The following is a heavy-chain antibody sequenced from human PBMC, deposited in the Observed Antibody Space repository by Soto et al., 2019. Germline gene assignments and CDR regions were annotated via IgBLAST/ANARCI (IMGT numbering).Heavy chain of an antibody. CDR3: VRGPGSANWLDP. Sequence: GASMKVSCKASGCTFTNYTIPWVRQAPGQGLEWMGRIIPILGMANYAQKFQGRVTITADKSTSTAYMELSSLRSEDTAVYYWVRGPGSANWLDPWGQGTLVTVSS. J-gene: IGHJ5*02. V-gene: IGHV1-69*02. D-gene: IGHD2-15*01. CDR1: GCTFTNYT. CDR2: IIPILGMA.